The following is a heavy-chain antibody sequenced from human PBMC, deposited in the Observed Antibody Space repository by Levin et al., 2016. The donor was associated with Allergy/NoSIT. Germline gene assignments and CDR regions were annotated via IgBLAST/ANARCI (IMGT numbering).Heavy chain of an antibody. Sequence: WIRQPPGKGLEWVGFIRSKAYGGTTEYAASVKGRFTISRDDSKSIAYLQMNSLKTEDTAVYYCTRSTGHHFSQFTLRPFDYWGQGTLVTVSS. CDR2: IRSKAYGGTT. V-gene: IGHV3-49*02. J-gene: IGHJ4*02. D-gene: IGHD3-3*02. CDR3: TRSTGHHFSQFTLRPFDY.